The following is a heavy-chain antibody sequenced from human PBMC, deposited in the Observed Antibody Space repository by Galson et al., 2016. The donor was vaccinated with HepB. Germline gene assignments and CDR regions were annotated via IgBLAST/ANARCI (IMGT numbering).Heavy chain of an antibody. D-gene: IGHD3-3*01. CDR3: ARDIYIPGGYYSPFGGIADIFDI. CDR1: GDSVSSNSAA. V-gene: IGHV6-1*01. Sequence: CAISGDSVSSNSAAWNWIRQSPSRGLEWLGRTYYRSNWSHDYAVSVRSRITITADTSKNQFSLQLNSVTPEDTSVYYCARDIYIPGGYYSPFGGIADIFDIWGQGTMVVVSS. CDR2: TYYRSNWSH. J-gene: IGHJ3*02.